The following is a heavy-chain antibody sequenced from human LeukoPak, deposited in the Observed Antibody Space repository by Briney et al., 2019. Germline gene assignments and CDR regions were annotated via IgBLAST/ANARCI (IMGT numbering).Heavy chain of an antibody. CDR2: ISYDGSNK. Sequence: GRSLRLSCAASGFTFSSYGMHWVRQAPGKGLEWVAVISYDGSNKYYADSVKGRFTISRDNSKNTLYLQMNSLRAEDTAVYYCASGRHGSSWYLEFGYWGQGTLVTVSS. D-gene: IGHD6-13*01. CDR3: ASGRHGSSWYLEFGY. CDR1: GFTFSSYG. V-gene: IGHV3-30*03. J-gene: IGHJ4*02.